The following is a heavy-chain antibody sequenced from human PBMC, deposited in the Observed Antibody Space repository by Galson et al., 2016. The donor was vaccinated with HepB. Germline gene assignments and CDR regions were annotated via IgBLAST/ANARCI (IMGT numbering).Heavy chain of an antibody. J-gene: IGHJ4*02. CDR1: GFTFSNYA. V-gene: IGHV3-23*01. CDR3: AKGLTTVTTEVDY. CDR2: ISDSGGST. D-gene: IGHD4-17*01. Sequence: SLRLSCAASGFTFSNYAMSWVRQAPGKGLEWVSGISDSGGSTYFADSVMGRFTISRDNSKNTLYLQMNSLRGDDTAVYYCAKGLTTVTTEVDYWGQGTLVTVAS.